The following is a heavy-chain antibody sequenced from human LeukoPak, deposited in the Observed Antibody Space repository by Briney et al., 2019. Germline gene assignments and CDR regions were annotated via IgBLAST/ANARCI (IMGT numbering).Heavy chain of an antibody. J-gene: IGHJ5*02. Sequence: PSETLSLTCNISGVPITDYYWSWIRLAPRRGLEWIGYMYYSGDSNSNPSLEGRVTISADTSTNQFSLTLTSVTAADTAIYYCARELPSTGNWFDPWGQGILVTVSS. CDR2: MYYSGDS. D-gene: IGHD1-14*01. CDR1: GVPITDYY. CDR3: ARELPSTGNWFDP. V-gene: IGHV4-59*01.